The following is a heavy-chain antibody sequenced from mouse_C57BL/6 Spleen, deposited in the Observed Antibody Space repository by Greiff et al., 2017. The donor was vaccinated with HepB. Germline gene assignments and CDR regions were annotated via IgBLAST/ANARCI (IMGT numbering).Heavy chain of an antibody. CDR1: GYTFTSYW. J-gene: IGHJ4*01. V-gene: IGHV1-55*01. CDR2: IYPGSGST. Sequence: QVQLQQPGAELVKPGASVKMSCKASGYTFTSYWITWVKQRPGQGLEWIGDIYPGSGSTNYNEKFKSKATLTVDTSSSTAYMQLSSLTSEDSAVYYCARGSNYVYYAMDYWGQGTSVTVSS. D-gene: IGHD2-5*01. CDR3: ARGSNYVYYAMDY.